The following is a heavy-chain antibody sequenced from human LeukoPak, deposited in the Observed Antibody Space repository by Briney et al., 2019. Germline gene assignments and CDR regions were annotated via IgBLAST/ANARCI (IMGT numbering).Heavy chain of an antibody. J-gene: IGHJ4*02. CDR1: GGSISSYY. CDR3: ARVTHSYGYYFDY. CDR2: IYYSGST. Sequence: SETLSLTCTVSGGSISSYYWSWIRQPPGKGLEWIGYIYYSGSTNYNPSLKSRVTISVDTSKNQFSLKLSSVTAADTAVYYCARVTHSYGYYFDYWGQGTLVTVSS. V-gene: IGHV4-59*01. D-gene: IGHD5-18*01.